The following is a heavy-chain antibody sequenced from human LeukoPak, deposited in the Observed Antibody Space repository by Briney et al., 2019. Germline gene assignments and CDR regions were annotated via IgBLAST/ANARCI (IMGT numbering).Heavy chain of an antibody. J-gene: IGHJ6*02. V-gene: IGHV3-23*01. D-gene: IGHD6-19*01. CDR2: ISGSGGGT. CDR3: AKAIAVAGTGYYYYYYGMDV. CDR1: GFTFSSYA. Sequence: PGGSLRLSCAASGFTFSSYAMSWVRQAPGKGLEWVSAISGSGGGTYYADSVKGRFTISRDNSKNTLYLQMNSLRAEDTAIYYCAKAIAVAGTGYYYYYYGMDVWGQGTTVTVSS.